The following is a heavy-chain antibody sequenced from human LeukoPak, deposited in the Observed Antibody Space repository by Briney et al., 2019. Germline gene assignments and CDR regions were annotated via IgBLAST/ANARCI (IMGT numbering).Heavy chain of an antibody. V-gene: IGHV4-61*02. CDR1: GGSISSGSYY. D-gene: IGHD2-2*01. CDR2: IYTSGST. J-gene: IGHJ5*02. CDR3: AREWKYQLLVRWFDP. Sequence: SETLSLTCTVSGGSISSGSYYWSWIRQPAGKGLEWIGRIYTSGSTNYNPSLKSRVTISADTSKNQFSLKLSSVTAADTAVYYCAREWKYQLLVRWFDPWGQGTLVTVSS.